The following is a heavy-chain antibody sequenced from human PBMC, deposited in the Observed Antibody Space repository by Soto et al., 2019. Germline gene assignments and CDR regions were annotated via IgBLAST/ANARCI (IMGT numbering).Heavy chain of an antibody. CDR2: INSDGSTT. CDR1: GFTLSSYW. D-gene: IGHD3-9*01. Sequence: GGSLRLSCAASGFTLSSYWMHWVRQAPGKGLVWVSHINSDGSTTNYADSVKGRFTISRDNAKNTLYLQMNSLRAEDTAVYYCARSSGYVDYWGQGTLVTVSS. CDR3: ARSSGYVDY. V-gene: IGHV3-74*01. J-gene: IGHJ4*02.